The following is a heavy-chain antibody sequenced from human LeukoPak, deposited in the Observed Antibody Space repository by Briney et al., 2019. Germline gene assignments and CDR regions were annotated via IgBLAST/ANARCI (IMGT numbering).Heavy chain of an antibody. CDR1: GSSISSSSYY. D-gene: IGHD3-9*01. V-gene: IGHV4-39*07. CDR2: IYYSGST. J-gene: IGHJ4*02. CDR3: TTGRNYDILTGLDY. Sequence: SETLSLTCTVSGSSISSSSYYWGWIRQPPGKGLEWIGSIYYSGSTYYNPSLKSRVTISVDTSKNQFSLKLSSVTAADTAVYYCTTGRNYDILTGLDYWGQGTLVTVSS.